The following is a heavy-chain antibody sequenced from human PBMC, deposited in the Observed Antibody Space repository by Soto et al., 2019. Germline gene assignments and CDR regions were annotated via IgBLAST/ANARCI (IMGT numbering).Heavy chain of an antibody. Sequence: QVQPVQSGAEVKKPGSSVKVPCKASGGTFSSYAISWVRQAPGQGLEWMGGINPIFGTTNYAKTLQVRVTFTEYESTSTAYVAQSSLRSEDAAVYYCASTFGGYCSGGSCYLEVLWYFDLWGRGTLVTVSS. CDR2: INPIFGTT. V-gene: IGHV1-69*01. CDR1: GGTFSSYA. J-gene: IGHJ2*01. D-gene: IGHD2-15*01. CDR3: ASTFGGYCSGGSCYLEVLWYFDL.